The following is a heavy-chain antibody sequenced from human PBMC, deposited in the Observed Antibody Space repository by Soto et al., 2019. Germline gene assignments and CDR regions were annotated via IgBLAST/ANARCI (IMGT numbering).Heavy chain of an antibody. CDR2: ISSSSSYI. D-gene: IGHD2-15*01. CDR1: GFTFSSYS. V-gene: IGHV3-21*01. Sequence: GGSLRLSCAASGFTFSSYSMNWVRQAPGKGLEWVSSISSSSSYIYYADSVKGRFTISRDNAKNSLYLQMNSLRAEDTAVYYCAREGGNPGDYYGMVVWGQGPTVTVSS. CDR3: AREGGNPGDYYGMVV. J-gene: IGHJ6*02.